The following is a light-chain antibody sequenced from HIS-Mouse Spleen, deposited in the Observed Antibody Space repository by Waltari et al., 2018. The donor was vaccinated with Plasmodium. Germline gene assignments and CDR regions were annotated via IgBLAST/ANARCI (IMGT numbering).Light chain of an antibody. CDR2: AAS. Sequence: DIQMTQSPSSLSASVGDRVTITCRASQSISSYLNWYQQKPGKAPKLLIYAASSLQGGVPSRCSGSGAGTDFTLTISSLQPEDFATYYCQQRYSTWTFGQGTKVEIK. V-gene: IGKV1-39*01. CDR1: QSISSY. J-gene: IGKJ1*01. CDR3: QQRYSTWT.